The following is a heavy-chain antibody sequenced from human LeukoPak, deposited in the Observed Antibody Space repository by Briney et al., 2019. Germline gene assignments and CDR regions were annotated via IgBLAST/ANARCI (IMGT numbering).Heavy chain of an antibody. J-gene: IGHJ5*02. V-gene: IGHV3-30-3*01. CDR3: AKAPREYCSSTSCPNWFDP. Sequence: GGSLRLSCAASGFTFSTYAMHWVRQAPGKGLEWVAVISHDGSKKYYTDSVKGRFTISRDNSKNTLYLQMNSLRAEDTAVYYCAKAPREYCSSTSCPNWFDPWGQGTLVTVSS. CDR2: ISHDGSKK. CDR1: GFTFSTYA. D-gene: IGHD2-2*01.